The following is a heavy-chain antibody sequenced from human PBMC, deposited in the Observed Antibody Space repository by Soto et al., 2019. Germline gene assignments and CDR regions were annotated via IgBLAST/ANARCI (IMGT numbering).Heavy chain of an antibody. D-gene: IGHD3-10*01. CDR1: GGSISSSSYY. Sequence: SETLSLTCTVSGGSISSSSYYWGWIRQPPGKGLEWIGSIYYSGSTYYNPSLKSRCTISVDTSKNQFSLKLSSVTAAATAVYYCAVITLDYWGQGTLVTGST. CDR3: AVITLDY. V-gene: IGHV4-39*01. CDR2: IYYSGST. J-gene: IGHJ4*02.